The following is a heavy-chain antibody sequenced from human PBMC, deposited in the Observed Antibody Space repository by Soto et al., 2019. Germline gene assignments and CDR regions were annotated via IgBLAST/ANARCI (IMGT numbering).Heavy chain of an antibody. V-gene: IGHV1-69*01. CDR2: IIPIFGTA. D-gene: IGHD3-22*01. Sequence: QVQLVQSGAEVKKPGSSVKVSSKASGGTFSSYAISWVRQAPGQGLEWMGGIIPIFGTANYAQKFQGRVTITADESTSTAYMELSSLRSEDTAVYYCARVRAGYYDSSGYHPDYFDYWGQGTLVTVSS. J-gene: IGHJ4*02. CDR1: GGTFSSYA. CDR3: ARVRAGYYDSSGYHPDYFDY.